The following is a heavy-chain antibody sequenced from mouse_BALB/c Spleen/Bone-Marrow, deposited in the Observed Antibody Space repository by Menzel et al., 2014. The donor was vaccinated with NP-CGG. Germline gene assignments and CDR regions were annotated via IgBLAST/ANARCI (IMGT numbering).Heavy chain of an antibody. CDR1: GFNIKDTY. J-gene: IGHJ3*01. D-gene: IGHD2-14*01. Sequence: VQLQQSGAELVKPGASVKLSCTASGFNIKDTYMHWVKQRPEQGLEWIGRIDPANGNTKYDPKFQGKATITAGTSSNTAFLQLSSLTSEDTAVYYCARGYDEGFAYWGQGTLVTVSA. V-gene: IGHV14-3*02. CDR3: ARGYDEGFAY. CDR2: IDPANGNT.